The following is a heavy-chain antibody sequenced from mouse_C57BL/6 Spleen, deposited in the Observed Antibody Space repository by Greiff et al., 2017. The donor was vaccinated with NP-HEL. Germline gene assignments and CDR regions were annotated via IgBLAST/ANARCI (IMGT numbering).Heavy chain of an antibody. V-gene: IGHV5-15*01. CDR2: ISNLAYSI. CDR3: ARPYSNSYWYFDV. CDR1: GFTFSDYG. J-gene: IGHJ1*03. D-gene: IGHD2-5*01. Sequence: EVKLMESGGGLVQPGGSLKLSCAASGFTFSDYGMAWVRQAPRKGPEWVAFISNLAYSIYYADTVTGRFTISRENAKNTLYLEMSSLRSEDTAMYYCARPYSNSYWYFDVWGTGTTVTVSS.